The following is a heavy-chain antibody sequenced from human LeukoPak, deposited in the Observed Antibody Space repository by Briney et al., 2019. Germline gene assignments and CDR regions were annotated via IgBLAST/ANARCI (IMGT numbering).Heavy chain of an antibody. Sequence: GGSLRLSCAASGFTFDDYGMSWVRHAPGKGLEWVSGINWNGGSTVYADSVKGRFTISRDNAKNSLYLQMNSLRAEDTALYYCARDRLLGYCSSTSCYVAFDYWGQGTLVTVSP. V-gene: IGHV3-20*04. D-gene: IGHD2-2*01. J-gene: IGHJ4*02. CDR2: INWNGGST. CDR1: GFTFDDYG. CDR3: ARDRLLGYCSSTSCYVAFDY.